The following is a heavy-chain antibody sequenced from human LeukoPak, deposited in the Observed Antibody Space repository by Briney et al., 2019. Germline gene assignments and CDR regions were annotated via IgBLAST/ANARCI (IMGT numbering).Heavy chain of an antibody. CDR2: FNSDGSST. CDR1: GFTFSSHW. V-gene: IGHV3-74*01. J-gene: IGHJ3*02. CDR3: ARVLAVAGTGAFDM. Sequence: PGGSLRLSCAASGFTFSSHWMHWVRQAPGKGLVWVSRFNSDGSSTTYADSMKGRFTISRDNAKNTLYLQMNSLRAEDTAVYYCARVLAVAGTGAFDMWGQGTMVTVSS. D-gene: IGHD6-19*01.